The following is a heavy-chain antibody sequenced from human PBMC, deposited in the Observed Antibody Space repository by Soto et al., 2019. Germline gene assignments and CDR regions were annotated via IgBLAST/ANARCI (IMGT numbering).Heavy chain of an antibody. Sequence: QVQLQESGPGLVKPSQTLSLTCTVSGGSISSGGYYWSWIRQHPGKGLEWIGYIYYSGRTYYNPSLMSRVTISVDTSKNQFSLKLSSVTAADTAVYYCARSPTGAPTPRDWGQGTLVTVSS. J-gene: IGHJ4*02. CDR3: ARSPTGAPTPRD. CDR2: IYYSGRT. D-gene: IGHD3-10*01. CDR1: GGSISSGGYY. V-gene: IGHV4-31*03.